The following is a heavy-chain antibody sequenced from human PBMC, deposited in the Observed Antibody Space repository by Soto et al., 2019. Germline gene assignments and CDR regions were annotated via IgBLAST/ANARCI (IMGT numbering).Heavy chain of an antibody. CDR1: GFTVSNNY. Sequence: GGSLRLSCAASGFTVSNNYMSWVRQAPGKGLEGVSIIYSGGSTYYADSVQGRFTISRDNSKNTLFLQMSSLRAEDTAVYYCAGEGGGVYCSGGSCYGRYFDFWGQGTRVTVSS. V-gene: IGHV3-53*01. J-gene: IGHJ4*02. CDR2: IYSGGST. CDR3: AGEGGGVYCSGGSCYGRYFDF. D-gene: IGHD2-15*01.